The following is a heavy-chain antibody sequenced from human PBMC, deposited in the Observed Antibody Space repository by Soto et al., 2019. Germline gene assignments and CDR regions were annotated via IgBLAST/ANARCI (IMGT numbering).Heavy chain of an antibody. V-gene: IGHV5-10-1*01. J-gene: IGHJ5*02. D-gene: IGHD6-19*01. CDR1: GYSFTSYW. CDR3: ARHRVGAVAGRGANWLAP. CDR2: IDPSDSYT. Sequence: GESLKISCKGSGYSFTSYWISWVRQMPGKGLEWMGRIDPSDSYTNYSPSFQGHVTISADKSISTAYLQWSSLKASDTAMYYCARHRVGAVAGRGANWLAPWGQGTLVTVSS.